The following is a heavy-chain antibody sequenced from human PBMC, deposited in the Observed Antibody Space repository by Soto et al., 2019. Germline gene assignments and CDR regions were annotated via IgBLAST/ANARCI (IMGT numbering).Heavy chain of an antibody. CDR3: VRPSAYCSSGTCYPSAFDY. Sequence: SETLSLTCTVSGGSVTRNSYYWGWIRQPPGKGLEWIGNIYDNRNSWSSYYNPSLKSRVTISVDTSKNQFSLQLTSVTAADTAVYYCVRPSAYCSSGTCYPSAFDYWGQGTLVTVSS. CDR1: GGSVTRNSYY. V-gene: IGHV4-39*01. J-gene: IGHJ4*02. D-gene: IGHD2-15*01. CDR2: IYDNRNSWSS.